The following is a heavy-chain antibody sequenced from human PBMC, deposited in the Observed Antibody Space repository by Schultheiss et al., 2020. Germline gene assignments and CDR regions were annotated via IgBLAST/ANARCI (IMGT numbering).Heavy chain of an antibody. CDR1: GGSVSSYY. D-gene: IGHD2-2*01. J-gene: IGHJ6*02. CDR3: ARARYCSSTSCGLHYAMDV. CDR2: IYNSGST. V-gene: IGHV4-59*02. Sequence: SETLSLTCTVSGGSVSSYYWSWIRQPPGKGLEWIGYIYNSGSTNYNPSLKSRVTISVDTSKNQFSLKLSSVTAADTAVYHCARARYCSSTSCGLHYAMDVWGQGTTVNGYS.